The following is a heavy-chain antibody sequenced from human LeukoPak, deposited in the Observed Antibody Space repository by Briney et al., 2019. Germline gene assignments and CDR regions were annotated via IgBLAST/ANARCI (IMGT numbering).Heavy chain of an antibody. Sequence: EASVKVSCKASGYTFTGYYMHWVRQAPGQGLEWMGWINPNSGGTNYAQKFQGRVTMTRDTSISTAYMELSRLRSDDTAVYYCARVEHYYYDSSGYLDWGQGTLVTVSS. CDR3: ARVEHYYYDSSGYLD. D-gene: IGHD3-22*01. CDR1: GYTFTGYY. J-gene: IGHJ4*02. V-gene: IGHV1-2*02. CDR2: INPNSGGT.